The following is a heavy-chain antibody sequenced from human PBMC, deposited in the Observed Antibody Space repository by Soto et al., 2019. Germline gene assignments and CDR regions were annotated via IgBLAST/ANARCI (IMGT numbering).Heavy chain of an antibody. Sequence: GGSLRLSCAASGFTFSSYAMSWVRQAPGKGLEWVSAISGSGGSTYYADSVKGRFTISRDNSKNTLYLQMNSLRAEDTAVYYCAKEGGDCSGGSCYPFYWYFDLWGRGTLVTFSS. J-gene: IGHJ2*01. CDR1: GFTFSSYA. CDR3: AKEGGDCSGGSCYPFYWYFDL. V-gene: IGHV3-23*01. CDR2: ISGSGGST. D-gene: IGHD2-15*01.